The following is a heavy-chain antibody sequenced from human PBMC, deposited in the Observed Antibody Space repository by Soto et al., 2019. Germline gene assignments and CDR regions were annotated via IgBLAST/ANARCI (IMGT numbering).Heavy chain of an antibody. Sequence: SETLSLTCAVYGGSFSGYYWSWIRQPPGKGLEWIGEINHSGSTNYNPSLKSRVTISVDTSKNQFSLKLSSVTAADTAVYYCARGVRGYGSGSYSRNYYYYGMDFWGQGTTVTVSS. J-gene: IGHJ6*02. CDR3: ARGVRGYGSGSYSRNYYYYGMDF. D-gene: IGHD3-10*01. CDR2: INHSGST. V-gene: IGHV4-34*01. CDR1: GGSFSGYY.